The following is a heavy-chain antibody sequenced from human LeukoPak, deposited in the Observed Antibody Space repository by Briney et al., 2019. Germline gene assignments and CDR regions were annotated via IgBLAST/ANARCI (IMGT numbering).Heavy chain of an antibody. Sequence: SVTLSLTCTVSGGSISSYYWSWIRQPPGKGLEWIGYIYYSGSTNYNPSLKRRVTISVDTSKNQFSLKLSSVTAADTAVYYCARVRGGVFDPWGQGTLVTVSS. D-gene: IGHD3-10*01. J-gene: IGHJ5*02. CDR2: IYYSGST. CDR1: GGSISSYY. V-gene: IGHV4-59*01. CDR3: ARVRGGVFDP.